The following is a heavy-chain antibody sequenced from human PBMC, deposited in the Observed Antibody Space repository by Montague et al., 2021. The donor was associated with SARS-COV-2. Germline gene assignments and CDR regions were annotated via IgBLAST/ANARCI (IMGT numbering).Heavy chain of an antibody. CDR3: ALVRYFDTTFDY. D-gene: IGHD3-9*01. CDR2: IGWDYYK. CDR1: GFSLSTSRIC. V-gene: IGHV2-70*01. J-gene: IGHJ4*02. Sequence: PALVKPAQTLTLTCTFSGFSLSTSRICVSWIRQPPWKALDWLALIGWDYYKFYSTSLKTRLTISKDTSKNQVVLTMTNMDPVDTPTYYCALVRYFDTTFDYWGQGTLVTVSS.